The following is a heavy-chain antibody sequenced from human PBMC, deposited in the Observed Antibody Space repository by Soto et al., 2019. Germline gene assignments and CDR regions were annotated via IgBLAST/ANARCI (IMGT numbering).Heavy chain of an antibody. Sequence: QVKLVQSGTEMKRPGASVKASCKASGGTFNNHVISWVRKIPVQALESMGGIIPLFDTANCAENFEGRVNIPANESKRTVYMELSDLTTADTEVFYCAHGLATYIYNSAMDVWGQRSTITVTS. D-gene: IGHD3-10*01. CDR1: GGTFNNHV. V-gene: IGHV1-69*12. CDR2: IIPLFDTA. J-gene: IGHJ6*01. CDR3: AHGLATYIYNSAMDV.